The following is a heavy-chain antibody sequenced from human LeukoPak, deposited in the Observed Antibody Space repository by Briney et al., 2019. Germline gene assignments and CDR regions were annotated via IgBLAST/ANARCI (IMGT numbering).Heavy chain of an antibody. V-gene: IGHV4-59*01. Sequence: SETLSLTRTVSGGSISSYYWSWIRQPAGKGLEWIGYIYYSGSTNYNPSLKSRVTISVDTSKNHFSLKLSSVTAADTAVYYCARVIDFDWLWAGWYFDLWGRGTLVTVSS. CDR1: GGSISSYY. CDR3: ARVIDFDWLWAGWYFDL. D-gene: IGHD3-9*01. CDR2: IYYSGST. J-gene: IGHJ2*01.